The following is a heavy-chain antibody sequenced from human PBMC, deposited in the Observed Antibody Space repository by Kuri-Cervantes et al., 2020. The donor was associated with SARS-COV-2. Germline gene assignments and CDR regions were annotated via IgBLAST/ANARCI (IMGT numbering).Heavy chain of an antibody. CDR1: GFTFSSYA. CDR2: ISYDGSNK. D-gene: IGHD1-26*01. V-gene: IGHV3-30-3*01. J-gene: IGHJ5*02. CDR3: ARQSLSGARGHDWFDP. Sequence: GESLKISCAASGFTFSSYAMHWVRQAPGKGLEWVAVISYDGSNKYYADSVKGRFTISRDNSKNTLYLQMNSLRAEDTAVYYCARQSLSGARGHDWFDPWGQGTLVTVSS.